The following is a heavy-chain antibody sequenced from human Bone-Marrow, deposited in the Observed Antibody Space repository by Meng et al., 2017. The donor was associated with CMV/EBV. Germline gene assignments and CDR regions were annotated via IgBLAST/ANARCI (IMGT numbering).Heavy chain of an antibody. Sequence: SEKVSCKASGGTFSSYTISWVRQAPGQGLEWMGRIIPILGIANYAQKFQGRVTITADKSTSTAYMELSSLRSEDTAVYYCAREGRYCSSTSCYTAWDYYYYYGMDVWGQGTTVTVSS. CDR3: AREGRYCSSTSCYTAWDYYYYYGMDV. D-gene: IGHD2-2*02. J-gene: IGHJ6*02. CDR2: IIPILGIA. V-gene: IGHV1-69*04. CDR1: GGTFSSYT.